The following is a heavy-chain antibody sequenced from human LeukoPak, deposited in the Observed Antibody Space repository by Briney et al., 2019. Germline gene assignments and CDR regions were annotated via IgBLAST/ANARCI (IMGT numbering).Heavy chain of an antibody. CDR3: ARGLRRRITMIVVVHRSGAFDI. V-gene: IGHV4-34*01. CDR1: GGSFSGYY. J-gene: IGHJ3*02. D-gene: IGHD3-22*01. CDR2: INHSGST. Sequence: SETLSPTCAVYGGSFSGYYWSWIRQPPGKGLEWIGEINHSGSTNYNPSLKSRVTISVDTSKNQFSLKLSSVTAADTAVYYCARGLRRRITMIVVVHRSGAFDIWGQGTMVTVSS.